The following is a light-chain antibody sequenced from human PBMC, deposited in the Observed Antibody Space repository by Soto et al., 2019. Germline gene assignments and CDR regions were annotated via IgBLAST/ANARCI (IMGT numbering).Light chain of an antibody. Sequence: QPVLTQPASVSGSPGQSIAISCTGTSSDVGGYDYVSWYQQHPGKAPKLMIYDVSNRPSGVSNRFSGSKSDNTASLTISGLQAEDEADYYCGSYTSSSTYVFGTGTKVTVL. V-gene: IGLV2-14*01. CDR1: SSDVGGYDY. CDR2: DVS. CDR3: GSYTSSSTYV. J-gene: IGLJ1*01.